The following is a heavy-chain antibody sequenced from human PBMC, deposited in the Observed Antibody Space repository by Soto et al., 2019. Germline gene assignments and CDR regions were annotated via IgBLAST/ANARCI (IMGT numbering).Heavy chain of an antibody. Sequence: PGGSLRLSCAASGFTFSSYSMNWVRQAPGKGLEWVSSISSSSSYIYYADSVKGRFTISRDNAKNSLYLQMNSLRAEDTAVYYCARDLGTGGANFDYWGQGTLVTVSS. J-gene: IGHJ4*02. V-gene: IGHV3-21*01. D-gene: IGHD3-16*01. CDR1: GFTFSSYS. CDR2: ISSSSSYI. CDR3: ARDLGTGGANFDY.